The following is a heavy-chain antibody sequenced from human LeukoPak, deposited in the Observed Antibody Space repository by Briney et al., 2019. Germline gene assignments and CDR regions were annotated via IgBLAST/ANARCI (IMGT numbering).Heavy chain of an antibody. V-gene: IGHV3-23*01. CDR2: IRGGGGST. CDR3: AKDHGDYESYYFDY. Sequence: GVSLRLSCAASGFTFSSYAMSWVPQAPGKGLETGSAIRGGGGSTYYADAAKHRFTMARDNSENTLYLQMNSLRAEDTAVYYCAKDHGDYESYYFDYWGQGTLVTVSS. J-gene: IGHJ4*02. D-gene: IGHD4-17*01. CDR1: GFTFSSYA.